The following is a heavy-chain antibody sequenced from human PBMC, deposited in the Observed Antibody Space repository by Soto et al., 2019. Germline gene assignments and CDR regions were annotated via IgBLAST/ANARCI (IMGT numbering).Heavy chain of an antibody. Sequence: PSEPLSLTCTVSGDSISAHYWTWVRQPPGKGLEWVGYVYYTGTTMYNPSLKSRVTISLDTSKSQVSLNLTSVTAADTAVYYCEILGGYYTDLDPWSRGTLVTVSS. CDR2: VYYTGTT. D-gene: IGHD3-3*01. J-gene: IGHJ5*02. CDR1: GDSISAHY. V-gene: IGHV4-59*08. CDR3: EILGGYYTDLDP.